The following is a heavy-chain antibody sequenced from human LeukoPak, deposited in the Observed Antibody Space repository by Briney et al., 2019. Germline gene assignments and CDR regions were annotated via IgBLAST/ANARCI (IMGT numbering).Heavy chain of an antibody. D-gene: IGHD2-2*01. CDR1: GGTFSSHA. CDR2: IIPVFGTA. J-gene: IGHJ5*02. V-gene: IGHV1-69*05. CDR3: ARDLYCSSTSCYDNWFDP. Sequence: RASVEVSCKASGGTFSSHAISWVRQAPGQGLEWMGGIIPVFGTANYAQKFQGRVTITTDESTSTAYMELSSLRSEDTAVYYCARDLYCSSTSCYDNWFDPWGQGTLVTVSS.